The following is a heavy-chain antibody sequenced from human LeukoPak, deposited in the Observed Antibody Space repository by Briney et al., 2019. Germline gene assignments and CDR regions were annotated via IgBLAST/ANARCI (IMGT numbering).Heavy chain of an antibody. D-gene: IGHD6-19*01. J-gene: IGHJ5*02. CDR2: INPNSGDT. Sequence: ASVKVSCKASGYTFTGYYMHWVRQAPGQGLEWMGWINPNSGDTNYAQKFQGRVTMTRDTSVSTAYMELSRLRSDDTAVYYCARSQTVAGLYNWFDPWGQGTLVTASS. CDR1: GYTFTGYY. CDR3: ARSQTVAGLYNWFDP. V-gene: IGHV1-2*02.